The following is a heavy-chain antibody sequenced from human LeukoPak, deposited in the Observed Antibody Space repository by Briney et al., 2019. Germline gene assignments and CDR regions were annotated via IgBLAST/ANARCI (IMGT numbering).Heavy chain of an antibody. CDR3: ARDPSPEYYYYYMDV. Sequence: PGGSLRLSCTASGFNVNSNYMSWVRQVPGKGLEWVSVIFGGGGTYYADSVKGRFTISKDNAKNTLYLQMNSLRAEDTAVYYCARDPSPEYYYYYMDVWGKGTTVTVSS. CDR2: IFGGGGT. J-gene: IGHJ6*03. CDR1: GFNVNSNY. V-gene: IGHV3-66*01.